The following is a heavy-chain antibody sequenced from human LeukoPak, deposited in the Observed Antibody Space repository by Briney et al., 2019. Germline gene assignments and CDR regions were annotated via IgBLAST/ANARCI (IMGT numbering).Heavy chain of an antibody. J-gene: IGHJ3*02. CDR3: AREYYDGSGYSHDAFDI. D-gene: IGHD3-22*01. Sequence: GGSLRLSCAASGFAFSSYGMHWVRQAPGKGLEWVAFIRYDGSNKYYADSVKGRFTISRDNSKNTLYLQMNSLRAEDTAVYYCAREYYDGSGYSHDAFDIWGQGTVVTVS. V-gene: IGHV3-30*02. CDR1: GFAFSSYG. CDR2: IRYDGSNK.